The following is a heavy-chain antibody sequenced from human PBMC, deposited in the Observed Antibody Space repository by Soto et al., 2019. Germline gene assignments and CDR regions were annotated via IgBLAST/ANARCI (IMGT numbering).Heavy chain of an antibody. V-gene: IGHV3-33*01. CDR2: IWSDGSKK. CDR1: GFTFSSYG. CDR3: ARDPYCSTTSCSYYFDY. J-gene: IGHJ4*02. Sequence: GGSLRLSCAASGFTFSSYGMHWVRQAPGKGLEWVAVIWSDGSKKNYADSVKGRFTISRDNSKNTLYVQMNTLRAEDTAVYYCARDPYCSTTSCSYYFDYWGQGTLVTVSS. D-gene: IGHD2-2*01.